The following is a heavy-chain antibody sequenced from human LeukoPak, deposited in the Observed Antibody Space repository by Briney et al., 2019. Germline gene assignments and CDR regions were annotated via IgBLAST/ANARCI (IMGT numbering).Heavy chain of an antibody. CDR2: ISSSGGST. CDR1: GITLSNYG. CDR3: AKDHLFPPPKFGQDYYGSGKDDYFDY. V-gene: IGHV3-23*01. Sequence: GGSLRLSCAVSGITLSNYGMSWVRQAPGKGLEWVSSISSSGGSTYYADSVKGRFTISRDNSKNTLYLQMNSLRAEDTAVYYCAKDHLFPPPKFGQDYYGSGKDDYFDYWGQGTLVTVSS. D-gene: IGHD3-10*01. J-gene: IGHJ4*02.